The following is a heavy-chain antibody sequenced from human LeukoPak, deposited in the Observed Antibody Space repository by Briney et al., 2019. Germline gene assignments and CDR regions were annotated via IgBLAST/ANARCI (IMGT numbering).Heavy chain of an antibody. CDR3: AREAHDRSGYYYGDSKDFDH. V-gene: IGHV1-2*02. J-gene: IGHJ4*02. CDR1: GYTFTGYY. Sequence: PRASVKVSCKASGYTFTGYYMHWVRQAPGQGLEWVGRINPNSGGTNYAQKFQGRVTMTRDTSVSTAYMELSRLTSDDTAVYYCAREAHDRSGYYYGDSKDFDHWGQGTLVTVSS. CDR2: INPNSGGT. D-gene: IGHD3-22*01.